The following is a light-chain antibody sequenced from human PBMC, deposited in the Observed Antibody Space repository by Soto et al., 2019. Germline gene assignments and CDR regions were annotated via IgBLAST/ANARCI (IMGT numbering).Light chain of an antibody. CDR1: QSRGSNF. Sequence: EIVLTQSPGTLSLSPGERATLSCKTSQSRGSNFLAWYQHKPGQAPRLLIYASSNRATGIPDRFSGSASGTYFTRTINRLEPEDFAVYYCQLYGISPHFGQGTRLEIK. CDR2: ASS. CDR3: QLYGISPH. V-gene: IGKV3-20*01. J-gene: IGKJ5*01.